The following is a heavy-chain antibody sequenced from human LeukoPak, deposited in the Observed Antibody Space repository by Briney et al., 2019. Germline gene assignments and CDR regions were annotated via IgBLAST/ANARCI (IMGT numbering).Heavy chain of an antibody. CDR1: GYTFTSYD. V-gene: IGHV1-2*02. CDR2: INPNSGGT. CDR3: AREGYGGNPTHY. D-gene: IGHD4-23*01. Sequence: ASVKVSCKASGYTFTSYDINWVRQATGQGLEWMGWINPNSGGTNYAQKFQGRVTMTRDTSISTAYMELSRLRSDDTAVYYCAREGYGGNPTHYWGQGTLVTVSS. J-gene: IGHJ4*02.